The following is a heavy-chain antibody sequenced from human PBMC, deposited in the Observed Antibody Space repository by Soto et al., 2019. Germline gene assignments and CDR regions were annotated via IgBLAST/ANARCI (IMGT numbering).Heavy chain of an antibody. V-gene: IGHV4-39*01. J-gene: IGHJ4*02. D-gene: IGHD6-13*01. CDR3: ARHPGIAAHFDF. CDR1: GGSISSSSHY. Sequence: SETLSLTCSVSGGSISSSSHYWGWIRQSPGKGLDWIGSIYYRGSAYYNPSLKSRVTISVDTSKNQFSLKLRSVTAADTSVYYCARHPGIAAHFDFWGQGTLVTVSS. CDR2: IYYRGSA.